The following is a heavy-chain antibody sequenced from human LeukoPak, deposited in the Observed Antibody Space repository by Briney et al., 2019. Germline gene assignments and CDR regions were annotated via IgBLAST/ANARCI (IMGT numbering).Heavy chain of an antibody. CDR2: INPNSGGT. V-gene: IGHV1-2*04. D-gene: IGHD5-18*01. CDR3: ARAEGDTAMVGSGYFDY. CDR1: GYTFTAYY. J-gene: IGHJ4*02. Sequence: ASVKVSCKASGYTFTAYYMHWVRQAPGQGLEWMGWINPNSGGTNYAQKFQGWVTMTRDTSISTAYMELSRLRSDDTAVYYCARAEGDTAMVGSGYFDYWGQGTLVTVSS.